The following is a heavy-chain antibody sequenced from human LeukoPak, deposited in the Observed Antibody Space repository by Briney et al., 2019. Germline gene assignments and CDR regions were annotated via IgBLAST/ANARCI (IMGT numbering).Heavy chain of an antibody. CDR2: IYYSGST. Sequence: SETLSLTCTVSGGSLSSSSYYWGWIRQPPGKGLEWIGSIYYSGSTYYNPSLKSRVTISVDTSKNQFSLKLSSVTAADTAVYYCARARGYSYGYHDYWGQGTLVTVSS. CDR3: ARARGYSYGYHDY. D-gene: IGHD5-18*01. V-gene: IGHV4-39*01. J-gene: IGHJ4*02. CDR1: GGSLSSSSYY.